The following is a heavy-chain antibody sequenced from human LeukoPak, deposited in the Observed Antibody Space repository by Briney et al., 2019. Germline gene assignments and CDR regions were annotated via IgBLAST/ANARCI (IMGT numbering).Heavy chain of an antibody. D-gene: IGHD6-13*01. J-gene: IGHJ6*03. CDR2: IYTSGST. CDR1: GGSISSYY. CDR3: ARAKGTQWQLDYYYMDV. Sequence: PSETLSLTCTVSGGSISSYYWSWIRQPAGKGLEWIGRIYTSGSTNYNPSLKSRVTISVDTSKNQFSLKLSSVTAADTAVYYCARAKGTQWQLDYYYMDVWGKGTTVTVSS. V-gene: IGHV4-4*07.